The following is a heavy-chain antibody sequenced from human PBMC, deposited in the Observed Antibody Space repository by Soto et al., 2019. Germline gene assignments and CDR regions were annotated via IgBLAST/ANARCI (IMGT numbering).Heavy chain of an antibody. CDR2: ISGSGDST. J-gene: IGHJ4*02. CDR3: AKFPSVNYGSGSYPSY. V-gene: IGHV3-23*01. Sequence: EVHLLESGGGLVQPGGSLRLSCAASGFTFSNYAMTWVRQAPGKGLEWVSTISGSGDSTYYADSVKGRFTISRDNSKNTVYLQMSSLRAEDTAVYYCAKFPSVNYGSGSYPSYWGQGTLVTVSS. CDR1: GFTFSNYA. D-gene: IGHD3-10*01.